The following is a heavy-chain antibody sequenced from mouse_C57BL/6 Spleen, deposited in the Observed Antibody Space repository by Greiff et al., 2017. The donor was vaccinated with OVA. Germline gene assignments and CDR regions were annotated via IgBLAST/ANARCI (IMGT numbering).Heavy chain of an antibody. CDR1: GYTFTSYG. J-gene: IGHJ2*01. CDR2: IYPRSGNT. D-gene: IGHD1-1*01. V-gene: IGHV1-81*01. Sequence: QVQLQQSGAELARPGASVKLSCKASGYTFTSYGISWVKQRTGQGLEWIGEIYPRSGNTYYNEKFKGKATLTADKSSSTAYMELRSLTSEDSAVYFCARSDYGSSYDSFDYWGQGTTLTVSS. CDR3: ARSDYGSSYDSFDY.